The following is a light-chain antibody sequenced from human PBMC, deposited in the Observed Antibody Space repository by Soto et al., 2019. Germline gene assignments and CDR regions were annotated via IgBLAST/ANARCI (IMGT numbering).Light chain of an antibody. V-gene: IGLV2-11*01. CDR3: MCYAGGNNWV. Sequence: QSALTQPRSVSGSPGRSVTISCTGTSSDVGGYDYVSWYQQHPGKAPKLMIYDVTKRPSGVPDRFSGSKSANTASLTVSGLQAEDEADYYCMCYAGGNNWVFGGGTKLTVL. J-gene: IGLJ3*02. CDR1: SSDVGGYDY. CDR2: DVT.